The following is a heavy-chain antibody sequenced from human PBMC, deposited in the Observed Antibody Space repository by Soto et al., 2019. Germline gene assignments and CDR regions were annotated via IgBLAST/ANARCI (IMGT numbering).Heavy chain of an antibody. CDR1: GFTFSSYA. CDR3: AKDAISMVRGVSNWFDP. CDR2: ISGGGGVST. Sequence: EVQLLESGGGLVQPGGSLTLSCAASGFTFSSYAMTWVRQAPGKGLEWVSGISGGGGVSTYYADSVKGRFTISRDNSMSTLYLQMNRLRAEDTAVYYCAKDAISMVRGVSNWFDPWGQGTLVNVSS. V-gene: IGHV3-23*01. D-gene: IGHD3-10*01. J-gene: IGHJ5*02.